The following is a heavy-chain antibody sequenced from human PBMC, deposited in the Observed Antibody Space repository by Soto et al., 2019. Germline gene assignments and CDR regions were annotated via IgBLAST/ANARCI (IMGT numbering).Heavy chain of an antibody. Sequence: SETLSLTCAVYGGSFSGYYWSWIRQPPGKGLEWIGEINHSGSTNYNPSLKSRVTISVDTSKNQSSLKLSSVTAADTAVYYCARLRDGYNSLNFDYWGQGTLVTVSS. V-gene: IGHV4-34*01. CDR3: ARLRDGYNSLNFDY. D-gene: IGHD5-12*01. CDR2: INHSGST. CDR1: GGSFSGYY. J-gene: IGHJ4*02.